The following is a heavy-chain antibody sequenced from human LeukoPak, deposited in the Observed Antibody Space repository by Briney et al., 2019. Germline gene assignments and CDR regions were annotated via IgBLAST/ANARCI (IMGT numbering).Heavy chain of an antibody. CDR2: IYSGGST. V-gene: IGHV3-53*01. Sequence: GGSLRLSCAASAFSVSSNYMSWVRQAPGRGLEWVSVIYSGGSTYYADSVKGRFTISRDKSKNTVYLQMNSLSAEDTAIYYCARVASTSPYFYGMDVWGQGTTVTVSS. CDR3: ARVASTSPYFYGMDV. CDR1: AFSVSSNY. J-gene: IGHJ6*02.